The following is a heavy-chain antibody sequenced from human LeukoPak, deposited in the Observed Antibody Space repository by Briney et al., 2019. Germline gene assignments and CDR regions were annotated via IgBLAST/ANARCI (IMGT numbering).Heavy chain of an antibody. CDR3: ARDSGSNFDY. J-gene: IGHJ4*02. CDR1: DGSISGYY. D-gene: IGHD2-15*01. CDR2: IYYSGST. Sequence: MPSETLSLTCTVSDGSISGYYWNWIRQPPGKGLEWIGYIYYSGSTNYNPSLKSRVTMSLDTSKNQFSLKLSSVTAADTAVYHCARDSGSNFDYWGQGTLVTVSS. V-gene: IGHV4-59*01.